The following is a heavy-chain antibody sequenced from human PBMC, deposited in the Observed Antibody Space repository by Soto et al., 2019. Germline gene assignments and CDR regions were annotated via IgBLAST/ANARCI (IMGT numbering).Heavy chain of an antibody. CDR3: ARPPRNYDILTGYYYYYGRGV. CDR1: GDSLNSGTYY. Sequence: PSETLSLTCSVSGDSLNSGTYYWCWIRQPPGKGLEWIGYIYYSWSTNYNPSLKSRVTISVDTSKNQFSLMLRSLTSADTAWNYCARPPRNYDILTGYYYYYGRGVWAQGPTAT. CDR2: IYYSWST. J-gene: IGHJ6*02. D-gene: IGHD3-9*01. V-gene: IGHV4-61*01.